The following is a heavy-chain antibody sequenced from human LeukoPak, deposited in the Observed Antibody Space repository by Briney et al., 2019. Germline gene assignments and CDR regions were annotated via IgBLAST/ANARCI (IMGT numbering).Heavy chain of an antibody. V-gene: IGHV3-11*01. CDR1: GFTFSDYY. D-gene: IGHD3-3*01. Sequence: GGSLRLSCAAFGFTFSDYYMSWIRQAPGKGLEWVSYISSSGSTIYYADSVKGRFTISRDNAKNSLYLQMNSLRAEDTAVYYCARDTDYDFWSVSGGIDYWGQGTLVTVSS. CDR3: ARDTDYDFWSVSGGIDY. CDR2: ISSSGSTI. J-gene: IGHJ4*02.